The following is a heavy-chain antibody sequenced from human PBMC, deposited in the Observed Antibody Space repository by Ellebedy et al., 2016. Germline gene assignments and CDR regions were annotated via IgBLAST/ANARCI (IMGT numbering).Heavy chain of an antibody. Sequence: ASVKVSXKASRYTFTSYAMHWVRQAPGQRLEWMGWINAGNGNTKYSQKFQGRVTITRDTSASTAYMELSSLKSEDTAVYYCARDSALWFGESPPFDIWGQGTMVTVSS. V-gene: IGHV1-3*01. CDR1: RYTFTSYA. J-gene: IGHJ3*02. CDR3: ARDSALWFGESPPFDI. CDR2: INAGNGNT. D-gene: IGHD3-10*01.